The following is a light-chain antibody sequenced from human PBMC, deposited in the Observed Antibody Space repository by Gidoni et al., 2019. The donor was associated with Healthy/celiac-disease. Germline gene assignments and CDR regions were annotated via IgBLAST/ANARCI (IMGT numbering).Light chain of an antibody. CDR2: DAS. Sequence: XXQMTQSPSSLSASVGDRVTITCQASQDISNYLNWYQQKPGKAPKLLIYDASNLETGVPSRFSGSGSGTDFTFTISSLQPEDIATYYCQQYDNLPYTFGQGTKLEIK. V-gene: IGKV1-33*01. CDR1: QDISNY. J-gene: IGKJ2*01. CDR3: QQYDNLPYT.